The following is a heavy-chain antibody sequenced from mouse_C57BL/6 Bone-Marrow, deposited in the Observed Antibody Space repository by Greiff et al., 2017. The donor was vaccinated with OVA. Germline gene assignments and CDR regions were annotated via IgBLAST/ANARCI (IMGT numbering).Heavy chain of an antibody. V-gene: IGHV1-81*01. CDR3: ARSFYYALDY. Sequence: QVQLKESGAELARPGASVKLSCKASGYTFTSYGISWVKQRPGQGLEWIGEIYPRSGNTYYNEKFKGKATLTADKSSSTAYMELRSLTSEDSAVYFCARSFYYALDYWGQGTSVTVSA. J-gene: IGHJ4*01. CDR2: IYPRSGNT. CDR1: GYTFTSYG.